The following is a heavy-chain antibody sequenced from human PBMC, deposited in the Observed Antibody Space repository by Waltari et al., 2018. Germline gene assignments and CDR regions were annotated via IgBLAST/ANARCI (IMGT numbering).Heavy chain of an antibody. CDR3: ASGAGYCSSSNCPHDAFNV. D-gene: IGHD2-2*01. Sequence: QVQLMQSGAEVKKPGSSVKVSCKASGGTLSIHAISWVRPAPGQGLEWLGGVIPMFGTVNYAQRFQGRVTITAAESTSTIYMELHTLRSEDTAVYYCASGAGYCSSSNCPHDAFNVWGQGTMVTVSS. V-gene: IGHV1-69*01. CDR2: VIPMFGTV. J-gene: IGHJ3*01. CDR1: GGTLSIHA.